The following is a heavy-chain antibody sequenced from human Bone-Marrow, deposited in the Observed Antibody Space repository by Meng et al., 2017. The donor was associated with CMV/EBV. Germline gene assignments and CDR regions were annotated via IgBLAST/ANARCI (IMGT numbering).Heavy chain of an antibody. CDR3: AREYCSSTSCYFGGY. D-gene: IGHD2-2*01. Sequence: GESLKISWKGSGYSFTSYWIGWVRQMPGKGLEWMGIIYPGDSDTRYSPSFQGQVTISADKSISTAYLQWSSLKASDTAMYYCAREYCSSTSCYFGGYWGQGTLVTVSS. J-gene: IGHJ4*02. V-gene: IGHV5-51*01. CDR1: GYSFTSYW. CDR2: IYPGDSDT.